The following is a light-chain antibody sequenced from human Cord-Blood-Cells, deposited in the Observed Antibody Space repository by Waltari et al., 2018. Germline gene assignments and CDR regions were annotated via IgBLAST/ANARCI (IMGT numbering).Light chain of an antibody. CDR3: QKYNSAPQLT. J-gene: IGKJ4*01. V-gene: IGKV1-27*01. CDR2: AAS. CDR1: QGISNY. Sequence: DIQMTQSPSSLSASVGDRVTITCRASQGISNYLAWYQQKPGKVPKLLIYAASTLQSGVPSRFSGSGSGTDFTLTISSLQPEDVATYYCQKYNSAPQLTFGGGTKWRSN.